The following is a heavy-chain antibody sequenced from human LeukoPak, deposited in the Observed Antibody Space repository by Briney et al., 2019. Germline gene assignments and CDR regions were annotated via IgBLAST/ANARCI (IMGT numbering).Heavy chain of an antibody. J-gene: IGHJ3*02. CDR3: ARDVLYLRNDAFDI. D-gene: IGHD2-2*02. CDR2: IYYSGST. CDR1: GGSISSYY. Sequence: SETLSLTCTVSGGSISSYYWSWTRQPPGKGLEWIGYIYYSGSTNYNPSLKSRVTISVDTSKNQFSLKLSSVTAADTAVYYCARDVLYLRNDAFDIWGQGTMVTVSS. V-gene: IGHV4-59*01.